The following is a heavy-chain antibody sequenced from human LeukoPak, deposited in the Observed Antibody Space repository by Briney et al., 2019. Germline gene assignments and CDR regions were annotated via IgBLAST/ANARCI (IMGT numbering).Heavy chain of an antibody. J-gene: IGHJ5*02. V-gene: IGHV3-23*01. CDR2: ISAIGGSR. CDR3: AEGREGQLLVQFNYFDP. Sequence: PGGSLRLSCGASGFSFGSYAMNWVRQAPGKGLEWVSGISAIGGSRYYADSVKGRFTISRDNSNNTLYLQMSSLRVEDTAIYYCAEGREGQLLVQFNYFDPWGQGTQVTVSS. D-gene: IGHD6-13*01. CDR1: GFSFGSYA.